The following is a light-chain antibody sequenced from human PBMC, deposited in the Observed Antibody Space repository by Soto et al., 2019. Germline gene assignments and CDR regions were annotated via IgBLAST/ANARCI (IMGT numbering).Light chain of an antibody. J-gene: IGKJ2*01. CDR1: QSVSSSN. V-gene: IGKV3-20*01. CDR2: GAS. CDR3: QQYGSSP. Sequence: EIVLTQSPCTLSLSPGEGATLSCRASQSVSSSNLAWYQQKPGQAPRLLIYGASSRATGIPDRFSGSGSGTDFTLTISRLEPEDFAVYYCQQYGSSPFGQGTKLEIK.